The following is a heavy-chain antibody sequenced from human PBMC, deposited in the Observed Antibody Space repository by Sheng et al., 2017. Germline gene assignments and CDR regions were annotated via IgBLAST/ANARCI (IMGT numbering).Heavy chain of an antibody. D-gene: IGHD5-12*01. CDR1: GFTFSSYG. CDR3: AKDLEMATSPTGSY. J-gene: IGHJ4*02. CDR2: ISGSGGST. V-gene: IGHV3-23*04. Sequence: EVQLVESGGGLVQPGGTLRLSCAASGFTFSSYGMSWVRQAPGKGLEWVSAISGSGGSTYYADSVKGRFTISRDNSKNTLYLQMNSLRAEDTAVYYCAKDLEMATSPTGSYWGQGTLVTVSS.